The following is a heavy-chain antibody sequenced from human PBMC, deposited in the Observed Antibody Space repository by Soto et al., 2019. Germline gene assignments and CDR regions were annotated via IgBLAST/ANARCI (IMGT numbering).Heavy chain of an antibody. CDR3: ARETLSFGSALDV. CDR1: GFRCDDYN. V-gene: IGHV3-43*01. D-gene: IGHD3-3*01. Sequence: WGSLRLSCSASGFRCDDYNIHWFRQAPGKGLEWVSLITWNGGNTYYADSVKGRFTISRDGTTESVSLQMTSLKREDTGLYYCARETLSFGSALDVWGQGTTVTVSS. CDR2: ITWNGGNT. J-gene: IGHJ6*02.